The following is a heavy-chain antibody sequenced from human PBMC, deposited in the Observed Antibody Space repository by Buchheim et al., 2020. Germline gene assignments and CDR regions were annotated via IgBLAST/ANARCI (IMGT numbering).Heavy chain of an antibody. CDR3: ARGRFRGYDFWSGYYSGFDP. Sequence: QVQLQQWGAGLLKPSETLSLTCAVYGGSFSGYYWSWIRQPPGKGLEWIGEINHRGSTNYNPSLKSRVTISVDTSKNQFSLTLSSVTAADTAVYYCARGRFRGYDFWSGYYSGFDPWGQGTL. D-gene: IGHD3-3*01. V-gene: IGHV4-34*01. CDR1: GGSFSGYY. CDR2: INHRGST. J-gene: IGHJ5*02.